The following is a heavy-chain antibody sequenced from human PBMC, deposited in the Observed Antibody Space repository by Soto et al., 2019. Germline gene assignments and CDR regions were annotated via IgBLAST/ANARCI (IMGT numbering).Heavy chain of an antibody. J-gene: IGHJ4*02. CDR1: GFTFSAYV. CDR2: ISYDRNSE. Sequence: QVQLVESGGGVVQPGTSLRVSCVASGFTFSAYVMHWVRQAPGKGLEWVAAISYDRNSEYYAASVKGRFTVSRDNSKNTVSLQMNTLRLEDTAVYYCARASIQDVEYWGQGTLVTVSS. CDR3: ARASIQDVEY. D-gene: IGHD6-6*01. V-gene: IGHV3-30-3*01.